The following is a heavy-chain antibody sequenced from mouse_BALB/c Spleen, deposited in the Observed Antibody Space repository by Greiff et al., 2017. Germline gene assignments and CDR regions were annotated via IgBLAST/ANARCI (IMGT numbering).Heavy chain of an antibody. J-gene: IGHJ2*01. CDR2: IYPGNSDT. CDR1: GYSFTSYW. Sequence: VQLQQSGTVLARPGASVKMSCKASGYSFTSYWMHWVKQRPGQGLEWIGAIYPGNSDTSYNQKFKGKAKLTAVTSASTAYMELSSLTNEDSAVYYCTYDYGSYYFDYWGQGTTLTVSS. D-gene: IGHD2-4*01. V-gene: IGHV1-5*01. CDR3: TYDYGSYYFDY.